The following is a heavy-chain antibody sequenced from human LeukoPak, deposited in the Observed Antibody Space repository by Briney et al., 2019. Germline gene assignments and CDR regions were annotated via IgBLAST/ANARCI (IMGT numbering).Heavy chain of an antibody. J-gene: IGHJ4*02. CDR1: GVSISSYY. CDR2: IYYSGST. CDR3: ARGPFDLAPTLVDY. Sequence: SETLSLTCTVSGVSISSYYWSWIRQPPGKGLEWIGYIYYSGSTNYNPSLKSRVTISVDTSKNQFSLKLSSVTAADTAVYYCARGPFDLAPTLVDYWGQGTLVTVSS. D-gene: IGHD3-9*01. V-gene: IGHV4-59*01.